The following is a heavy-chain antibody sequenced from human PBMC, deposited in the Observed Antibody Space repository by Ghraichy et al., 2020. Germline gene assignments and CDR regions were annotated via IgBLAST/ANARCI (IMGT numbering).Heavy chain of an antibody. CDR2: IYYSGST. J-gene: IGHJ5*02. D-gene: IGHD1-26*01. CDR3: ARGLGATVFLGWFDP. V-gene: IGHV4-59*01. Sequence: SETLSLTCTVSGGSISSYYWSWIRQPPGKGLEWIGYIYYSGSTNYNPSLKSRVTISVDTSKNQFSLKLSSVTAADTAVYYCARGLGATVFLGWFDPWGQGTLVTVSS. CDR1: GGSISSYY.